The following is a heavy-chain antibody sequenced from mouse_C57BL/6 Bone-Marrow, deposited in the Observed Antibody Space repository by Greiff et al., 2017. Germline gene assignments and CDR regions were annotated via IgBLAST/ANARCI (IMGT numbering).Heavy chain of an antibody. Sequence: EVQLQQSGPGLVKPSQSLSLTCFVTGYSITSGYYWNWIRQFPGNKLEWMGYISYDGSNNYNPSLKNRISITRDTSKNQFFLKLNSVTTEDTATYYCARNFDYWGQGTTLTVSS. CDR3: ARNFDY. CDR2: ISYDGSN. V-gene: IGHV3-6*01. J-gene: IGHJ2*01. CDR1: GYSITSGYY.